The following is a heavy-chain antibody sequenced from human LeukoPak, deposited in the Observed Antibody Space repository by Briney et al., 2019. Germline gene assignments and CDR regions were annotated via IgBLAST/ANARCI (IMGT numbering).Heavy chain of an antibody. CDR2: ISGSGGST. CDR3: AKDYSWNYVVHY. J-gene: IGHJ4*02. CDR1: GFTFSSYA. D-gene: IGHD1-7*01. V-gene: IGHV3-23*01. Sequence: GASLRLSCAASGFTFSSYAMSWVRQAPGKGLEWVSAISGSGGSTYYADSVKGRFTISRDNSKNTLYLRMNSLRAEDTAVYYCAKDYSWNYVVHYWGQGTLVTVSS.